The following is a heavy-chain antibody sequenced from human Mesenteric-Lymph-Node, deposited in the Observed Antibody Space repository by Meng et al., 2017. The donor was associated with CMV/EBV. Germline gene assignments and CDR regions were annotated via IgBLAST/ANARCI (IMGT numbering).Heavy chain of an antibody. CDR2: ISGNGGST. J-gene: IGHJ5*01. Sequence: GGSLRLSCAASGFTFSSYDMNWVRRAPGKGLEWVSSISGNGGSTYYADSVKGRFTISRDNSKSILYLQMKRLTAEDTAVYYCVRSVGWVDTWGHGTLVTVSS. CDR3: VRSVGWVDT. V-gene: IGHV3-23*01. CDR1: GFTFSSYD. D-gene: IGHD5-24*01.